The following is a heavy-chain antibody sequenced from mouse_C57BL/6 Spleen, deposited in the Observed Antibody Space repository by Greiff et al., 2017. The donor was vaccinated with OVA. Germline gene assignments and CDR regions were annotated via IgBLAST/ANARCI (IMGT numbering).Heavy chain of an antibody. CDR1: GYTFTSYW. Sequence: QVQLKQPGAELVRPGSSVKLSCKASGYTFTSYWMHWVKQRPIQGLEWIGNIDPSDSETHYNQKFKDKATLTVDKSSSTAYMQLSSLTSEDSAVYYCARENYGSSYLYWYFDVWGTGTTVTVSS. D-gene: IGHD1-1*01. CDR2: IDPSDSET. CDR3: ARENYGSSYLYWYFDV. V-gene: IGHV1-52*01. J-gene: IGHJ1*03.